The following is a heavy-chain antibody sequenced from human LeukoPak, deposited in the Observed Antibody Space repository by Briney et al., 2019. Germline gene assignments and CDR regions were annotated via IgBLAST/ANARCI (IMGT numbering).Heavy chain of an antibody. D-gene: IGHD1-26*01. J-gene: IGHJ4*02. V-gene: IGHV5-51*01. CDR1: GYNFTNYW. Sequence: GESLKISCKGSGYNFTNYWIGCVRQMPGKGLEWMGIIYPSNSDTRYSPSFQGQVTISADKSISTAYLQWSSLKASATAMYYCARPGRSGSYAGTFDFWGQGTLVTVSS. CDR2: IYPSNSDT. CDR3: ARPGRSGSYAGTFDF.